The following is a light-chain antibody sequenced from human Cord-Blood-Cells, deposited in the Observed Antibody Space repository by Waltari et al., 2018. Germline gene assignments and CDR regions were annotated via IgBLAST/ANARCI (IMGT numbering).Light chain of an antibody. V-gene: IGLV2-11*01. CDR1: SSDVGGYNY. CDR2: DVS. Sequence: QSALTQPRPVSGSPGQSVTLSCPGTSSDVGGYNYVPWYQQHPGKAPKLMIYDVSKRPSGVPDRFSGSKSGNTASLTISGLQAEDEADYYCCSYAGSYTWVFGGGTKLTVL. CDR3: CSYAGSYTWV. J-gene: IGLJ3*02.